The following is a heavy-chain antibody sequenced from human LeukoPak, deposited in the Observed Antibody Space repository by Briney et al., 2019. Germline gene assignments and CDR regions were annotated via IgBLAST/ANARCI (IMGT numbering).Heavy chain of an antibody. Sequence: GGSLRLSCAASGFTFSSYWMHWVRQAPGKGLVWVSGTNTDGSSTMYADSVKGRFTIARDNAKNTLSLQMNSLRAEDTAVYYCAKDGDSSGWYYFDYWGQGTLVTVSS. CDR3: AKDGDSSGWYYFDY. D-gene: IGHD6-19*01. J-gene: IGHJ4*02. CDR1: GFTFSSYW. CDR2: TNTDGSST. V-gene: IGHV3-74*03.